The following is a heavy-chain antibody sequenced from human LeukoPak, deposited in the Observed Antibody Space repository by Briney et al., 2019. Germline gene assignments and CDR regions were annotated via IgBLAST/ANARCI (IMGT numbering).Heavy chain of an antibody. CDR3: ARRSYYDSSGYYQLGGYYFDY. CDR1: GYSISSGYY. Sequence: PSETPSLTCAVSGYSISSGYYWGWIRQPPGKGLEWIGSIYHSGSTYYNPSLKSRVTISVDTSKNQFSLKLSSVTAADTAVYYCARRSYYDSSGYYQLGGYYFDYWGQGTLVTVSS. V-gene: IGHV4-38-2*01. CDR2: IYHSGST. D-gene: IGHD3-22*01. J-gene: IGHJ4*02.